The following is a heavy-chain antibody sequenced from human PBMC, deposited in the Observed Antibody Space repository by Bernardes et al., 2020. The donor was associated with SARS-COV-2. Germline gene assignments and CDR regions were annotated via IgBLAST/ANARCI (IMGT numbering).Heavy chain of an antibody. V-gene: IGHV3-53*04. J-gene: IGHJ4*02. D-gene: IGHD3-22*01. CDR2: IYSGGST. CDR3: ALTTSYYDSSGYFY. Sequence: GGSLRLSCAASGFVSYNSMSWVRQAPGKGLEWVSVIYSGGSTYYADSVKGRFTISRHNSKNTLFLQMNSLRPEDTAVYYCALTTSYYDSSGYFYWGQGTLVTVSS. CDR1: GFVSYNS.